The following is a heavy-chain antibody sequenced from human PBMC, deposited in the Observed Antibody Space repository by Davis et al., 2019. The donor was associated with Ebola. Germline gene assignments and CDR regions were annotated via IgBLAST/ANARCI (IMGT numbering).Heavy chain of an antibody. CDR1: GGSISSSNW. CDR3: ARDQGNYYYYGMDV. Sequence: MPSETLSLTCAVSGGSISSSNWWSWVRQPPGKGLEWIGEIYHSGSTNYNPSLKSRVTISVDKSKNQFSLKLSSVTAADTAVYYCARDQGNYYYYGMDVWGQGTTVTVSS. V-gene: IGHV4-4*02. D-gene: IGHD3-10*01. CDR2: IYHSGST. J-gene: IGHJ6*02.